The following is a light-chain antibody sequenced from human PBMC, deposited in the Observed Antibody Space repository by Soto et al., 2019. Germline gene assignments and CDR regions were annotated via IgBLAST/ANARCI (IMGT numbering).Light chain of an antibody. Sequence: QSALTQPASVSGSPGQSITISCTGTSSDVGGYNYVSWYQQHPGKAPKLMIYEVSNRPSGVSNRFSGSKSGNTASLTISGLQAEDEADYYCSSYTSSSTRVLGTGTQLTVL. CDR1: SSDVGGYNY. J-gene: IGLJ1*01. V-gene: IGLV2-14*01. CDR3: SSYTSSSTRV. CDR2: EVS.